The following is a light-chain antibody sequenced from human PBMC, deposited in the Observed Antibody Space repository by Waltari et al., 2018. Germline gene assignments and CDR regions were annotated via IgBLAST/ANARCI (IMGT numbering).Light chain of an antibody. J-gene: IGLJ2*01. CDR1: SSAVGGYNY. CDR2: EVS. V-gene: IGLV2-14*01. CDR3: SSYTSSSTLEV. Sequence: QSALTQPASVSGSPGQSIPIPCTGTSSAVGGYNYVPWYQQHPGKAPKLMIYEVSNRPSGVSNRFSGSKSGNTASLTISGLQAEDEADYYCSSYTSSSTLEVFGGGTKLTVL.